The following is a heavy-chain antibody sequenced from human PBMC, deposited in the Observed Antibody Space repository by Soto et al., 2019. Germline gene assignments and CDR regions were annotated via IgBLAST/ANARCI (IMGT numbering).Heavy chain of an antibody. CDR3: VRGTCYDCRNNDY. CDR1: GFSFSNYA. CDR2: IPYDGDKI. Sequence: QVQLVESGGGVVQPGRSLRLSCAASGFSFSNYAMHWVRQAPGKGLEWMAVIPYDGDKIHYADSVKGRFTISRDNAKNTLYLQINSLRVEDTAVYYCVRGTCYDCRNNDYWGQGTQVTVSS. J-gene: IGHJ4*02. V-gene: IGHV3-30-3*01. D-gene: IGHD2-21*02.